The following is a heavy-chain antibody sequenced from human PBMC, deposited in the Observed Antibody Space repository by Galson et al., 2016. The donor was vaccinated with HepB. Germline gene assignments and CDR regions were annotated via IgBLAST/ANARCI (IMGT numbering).Heavy chain of an antibody. CDR3: TRDASGWSAY. CDR2: IREDGGET. D-gene: IGHD6-19*01. J-gene: IGHJ4*02. V-gene: IGHV3-7*04. CDR1: GFTFTTYW. Sequence: SLRLSCAASGFTFTTYWMGWVRQPPGKGLEWVANIREDGGETYYVDSVKGRFTISRDNAKNSLYLQMNSLRAEDSAVYYCTRDASGWSAYWGQGTLVTVAS.